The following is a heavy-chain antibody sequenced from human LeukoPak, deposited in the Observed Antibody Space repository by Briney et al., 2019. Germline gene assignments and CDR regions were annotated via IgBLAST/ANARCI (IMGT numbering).Heavy chain of an antibody. V-gene: IGHV4-59*08. CDR2: IYDSGST. CDR3: ARHGSSRSPFYP. Sequence: SETLSLTCIVSGGSISRYYWSWIRQPPGKGLEWIGYIYDSGSTNYNPSLKSRVTISVDTSKNQFSLKLSSVTAADTAVYYCARHGSSRSPFYPWGQGTLVTVSS. D-gene: IGHD6-13*01. CDR1: GGSISRYY. J-gene: IGHJ5*02.